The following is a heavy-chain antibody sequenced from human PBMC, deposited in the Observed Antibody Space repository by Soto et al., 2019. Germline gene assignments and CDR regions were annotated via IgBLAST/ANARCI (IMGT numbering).Heavy chain of an antibody. Sequence: QVQLVESGGGVVQPGRSLRLSCAASGFTFSSYAMHWVRQAPGKGLEWVAVISYDGSNKYYADSVKGRFTISRDNSKNTLYLQMNSLRAEDTAVDYCARMTTVLFDYWGQGTLVTVSS. D-gene: IGHD4-17*01. V-gene: IGHV3-30-3*01. CDR1: GFTFSSYA. J-gene: IGHJ4*02. CDR3: ARMTTVLFDY. CDR2: ISYDGSNK.